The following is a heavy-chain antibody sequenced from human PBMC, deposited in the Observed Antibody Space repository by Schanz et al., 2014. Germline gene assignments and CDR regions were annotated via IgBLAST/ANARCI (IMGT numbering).Heavy chain of an antibody. J-gene: IGHJ2*01. V-gene: IGHV4-59*08. CDR2: IYSSGIP. CDR3: VRGGSAMVRGVMTASYWFFDL. CDR1: GGSINNFY. D-gene: IGHD3-10*01. Sequence: QVQLQESGPGLVKPSETLSLTCSVSGGSINNFYWGWIRQSPGKGLEWIGYIYSSGIPTYNPSLKSRVSLTAESTKNQFSLKLTSGTAGDAAVYYCVRGGSAMVRGVMTASYWFFDLWGRGTLVTVSP.